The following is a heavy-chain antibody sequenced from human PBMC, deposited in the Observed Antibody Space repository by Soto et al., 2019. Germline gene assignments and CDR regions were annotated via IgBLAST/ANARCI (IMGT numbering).Heavy chain of an antibody. D-gene: IGHD5-12*01. CDR3: ARGWLQNANFYY. CDR2: IIPIFGTA. CDR1: GGTFSSYA. Sequence: QVQLVQSGAEVKKPGSSVQVSCKASGGTFSSYAISWVRQAPGQGLEWMGGIIPIFGTANYAQKFQGRVTLTADESTSTAYMELSSLRSEDTAVYYSARGWLQNANFYYWGQGTLVTVSS. J-gene: IGHJ4*02. V-gene: IGHV1-69*01.